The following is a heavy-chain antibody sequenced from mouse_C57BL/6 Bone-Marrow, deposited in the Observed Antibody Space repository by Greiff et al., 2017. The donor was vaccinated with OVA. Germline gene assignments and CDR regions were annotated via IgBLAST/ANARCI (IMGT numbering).Heavy chain of an antibody. D-gene: IGHD1-1*01. V-gene: IGHV1-66*01. Sequence: VQLQQSGPELVKPGASVKISCKASGYSFTSYYIHWVKQRPGQGLEWIGWIYPGSGNTKYNEKFKGKATLTADTSSSTAYMQLSSLTSEDSAVYYCASSYYYGSSHGKNFDYWGQGTTLTVSS. CDR2: IYPGSGNT. J-gene: IGHJ2*01. CDR1: GYSFTSYY. CDR3: ASSYYYGSSHGKNFDY.